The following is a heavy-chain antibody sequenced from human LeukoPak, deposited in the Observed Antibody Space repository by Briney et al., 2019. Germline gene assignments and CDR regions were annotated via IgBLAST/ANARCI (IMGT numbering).Heavy chain of an antibody. CDR3: ARGDGYCSGAACYSLY. CDR2: ISYDESNK. J-gene: IGHJ4*02. CDR1: GFTFSSYG. Sequence: GRSLRLSCAASGFTFSSYGMHWVRQAPGKGLEWVAVISYDESNKYYADSVKGRFTISRDNSKNTLYLQMNSLRAEDTAVYYCARGDGYCSGAACYSLYWGQGTLVTVSS. D-gene: IGHD2-15*01. V-gene: IGHV3-30*03.